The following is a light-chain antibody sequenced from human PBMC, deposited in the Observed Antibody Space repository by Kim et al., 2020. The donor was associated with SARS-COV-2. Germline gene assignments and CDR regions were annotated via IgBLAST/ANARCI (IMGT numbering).Light chain of an antibody. CDR1: QHVFDSPSKRND. CDR2: WTS. Sequence: DIVLTQSPDSLAVALGERATVNCKSSQHVFDSPSKRNDVSWYQQKPGQPPKLLIYWTSTREFEVPDRFSGSGSETDFTLTISSLQAEDVAVYYCHQDDDLMYSFGQGTRLEI. CDR3: HQDDDLMYS. J-gene: IGKJ2*01. V-gene: IGKV4-1*01.